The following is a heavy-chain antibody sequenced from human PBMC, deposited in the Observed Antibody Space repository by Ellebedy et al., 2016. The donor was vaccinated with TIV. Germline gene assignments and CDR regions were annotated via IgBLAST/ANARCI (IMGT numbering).Heavy chain of an antibody. V-gene: IGHV1-2*04. J-gene: IGHJ5*02. CDR3: ARDTIRESVAGTSDP. D-gene: IGHD6-19*01. Sequence: ASVKVSXKASRYTFTGDYMHWVRQAPGQGLEWMGWINPNSGGTNYAQKFQGWVTMTRDTSISTAYMELSRLRSDDTAVYYCARDTIRESVAGTSDPWGQGTLVTVSS. CDR2: INPNSGGT. CDR1: RYTFTGDY.